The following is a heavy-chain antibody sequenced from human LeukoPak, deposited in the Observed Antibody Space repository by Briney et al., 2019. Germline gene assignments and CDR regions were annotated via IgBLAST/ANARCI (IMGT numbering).Heavy chain of an antibody. Sequence: SETLSLTCAVSGGSISSYYWFWLRQPAGHVLEWIGYIYHSGSTYYNPSLKSRVTISVDRSKNQFSLKLSSVTAADTAVYYCAVGTQDAFDIWGQGTMVTVSS. V-gene: IGHV4-59*06. D-gene: IGHD6-13*01. CDR1: GGSISSYY. CDR3: AVGTQDAFDI. CDR2: IYHSGST. J-gene: IGHJ3*02.